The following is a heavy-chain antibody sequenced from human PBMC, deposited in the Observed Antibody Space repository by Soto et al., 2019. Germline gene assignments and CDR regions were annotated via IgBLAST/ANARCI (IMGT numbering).Heavy chain of an antibody. Sequence: EVQLVESGGDLVQPGGSLRLSCAASGFTFSTYWMHWVRQAPGKGRLWVSRIKTDGTYATYADSVKGRFTLSRDNAKNTQYLQLNSPRVEDAAVYYCAAGGSGYYANWGQGTLVTVSS. V-gene: IGHV3-74*01. J-gene: IGHJ4*02. CDR2: IKTDGTYA. D-gene: IGHD3-22*01. CDR1: GFTFSTYW. CDR3: AAGGSGYYAN.